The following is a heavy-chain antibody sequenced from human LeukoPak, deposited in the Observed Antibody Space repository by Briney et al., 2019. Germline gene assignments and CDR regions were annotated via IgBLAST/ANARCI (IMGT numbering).Heavy chain of an antibody. CDR3: ATSRGNHHDY. CDR2: VSSGSGYT. Sequence: GGSLRLSCAASGFTFSSHNMNWVRQAPGKGLEWVSAVSSGSGYTYYADSVKGRFTISRDNAKNSLYLQLNNLRAEDTAVYFCATSRGNHHDYWGQGTLVTVSS. CDR1: GFTFSSHN. D-gene: IGHD1-14*01. J-gene: IGHJ4*02. V-gene: IGHV3-21*01.